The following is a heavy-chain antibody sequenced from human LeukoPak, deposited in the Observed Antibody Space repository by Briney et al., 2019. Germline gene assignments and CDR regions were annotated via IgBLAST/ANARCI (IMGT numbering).Heavy chain of an antibody. D-gene: IGHD6-6*01. J-gene: IGHJ4*02. V-gene: IGHV1-46*01. CDR3: ASPLIFGYSSSATDY. CDR2: INPSGGST. Sequence: ASVKVSCKASGYTITSYYMHWVRQAPGQGLEWMGTINPSGGSTSYAQKFQGRVTMTRDTSTGTVYMELSSLRSEDTAVYYCASPLIFGYSSSATDYWGQGTLVTVSS. CDR1: GYTITSYY.